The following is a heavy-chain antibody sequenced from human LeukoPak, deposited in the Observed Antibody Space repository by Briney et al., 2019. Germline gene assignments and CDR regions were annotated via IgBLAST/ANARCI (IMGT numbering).Heavy chain of an antibody. CDR1: GFTFDDYG. Sequence: PGRSLRLSCAASGFTFDDYGMSWVRQAPGKGLEWVSGINWNGGSTGYADSVKGRFTISRDNAKNSLYLQMNSLRAEDTALYHCARSGYDSSTRFDYWGQGTLVTVSS. CDR2: INWNGGST. D-gene: IGHD3-22*01. J-gene: IGHJ4*02. V-gene: IGHV3-20*01. CDR3: ARSGYDSSTRFDY.